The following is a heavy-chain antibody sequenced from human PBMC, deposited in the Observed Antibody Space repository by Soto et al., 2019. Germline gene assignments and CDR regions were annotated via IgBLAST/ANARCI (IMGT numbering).Heavy chain of an antibody. Sequence: EVQLLESGGGLVQPGGSLRLSCAASGFTFSSYAMSWVRQAPGKGLEWVSAISGSGGSTYYADSVKGRFTISRDNSKNTLYLQMNSLRAEDTAVYYCANAGSDIVVVVAATELFDYWGPGTLVTVSS. V-gene: IGHV3-23*01. CDR3: ANAGSDIVVVVAATELFDY. J-gene: IGHJ4*02. D-gene: IGHD2-15*01. CDR2: ISGSGGST. CDR1: GFTFSSYA.